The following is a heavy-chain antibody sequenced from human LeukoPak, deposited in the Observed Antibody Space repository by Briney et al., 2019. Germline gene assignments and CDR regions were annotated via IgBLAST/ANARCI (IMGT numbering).Heavy chain of an antibody. CDR3: ASVGYSSSSPGYFQH. CDR1: GGSFSGYY. D-gene: IGHD6-6*01. CDR2: INHSGST. V-gene: IGHV4-34*01. Sequence: KTSETLSLTCAVYGGSFSGYYWSWIRQPPGKGLEWIGEINHSGSTNYNPSLKSRVTISVDTSKNQFSLKLSSVTAADTAVYYCASVGYSSSSPGYFQHWGQGTLVTVSS. J-gene: IGHJ1*01.